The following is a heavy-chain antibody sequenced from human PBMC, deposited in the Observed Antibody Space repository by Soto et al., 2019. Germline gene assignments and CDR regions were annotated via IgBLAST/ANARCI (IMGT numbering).Heavy chain of an antibody. CDR2: INHSGST. Sequence: PSETLSLTCTVSGGSISSYYWSWIRQPPGKGLEWIGEINHSGSTNYNPSLKSRVTISVDTSKNQFSLKLSSVTAADTAVYYCGIDRPDHYYFYYYGMDVWGHGTTVTVS. CDR3: GIDRPDHYYFYYYGMDV. V-gene: IGHV4-34*01. CDR1: GGSISSYY. J-gene: IGHJ6*02.